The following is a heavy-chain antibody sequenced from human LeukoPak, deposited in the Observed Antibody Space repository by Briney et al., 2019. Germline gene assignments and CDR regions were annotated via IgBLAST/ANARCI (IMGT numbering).Heavy chain of an antibody. CDR1: GYTFTSYG. D-gene: IGHD5-12*01. CDR3: ARGDNGYYSDYYMDV. CDR2: ISAYNGNT. Sequence: ASVKVSCKASGYTFTSYGISWVRQAPGQGLEWMGWISAYNGNTNYAQKLQGRVTMTTDTSTSTAYMEPRSLRSDDTAVYYCARGDNGYYSDYYMDVWGKGTTVTVSS. J-gene: IGHJ6*03. V-gene: IGHV1-18*01.